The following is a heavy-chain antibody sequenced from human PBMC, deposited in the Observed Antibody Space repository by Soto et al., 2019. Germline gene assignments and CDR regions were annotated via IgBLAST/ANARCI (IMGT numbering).Heavy chain of an antibody. CDR1: GGSISSGNYY. CDR3: ASRKSSPYFDY. J-gene: IGHJ4*02. D-gene: IGHD3-10*01. CDR2: IYYSGST. Sequence: PSEPLSLTCTVSGGSISSGNYYWSWIRQLPGKGLEWIGYIYYSGSTYYNPSLKSRVTISVDTSKNQFSLKLSSVTAADTAVYYCASRKSSPYFDYWGQGTLVTVSS. V-gene: IGHV4-30-4*08.